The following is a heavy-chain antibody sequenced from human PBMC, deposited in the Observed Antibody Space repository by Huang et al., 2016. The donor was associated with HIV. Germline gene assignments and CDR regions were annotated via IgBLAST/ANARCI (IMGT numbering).Heavy chain of an antibody. D-gene: IGHD4-17*01. V-gene: IGHV3-30*18. CDR3: AKPSGDYEFFDF. CDR2: ISKDGSRK. CDR1: GFMFSTFG. J-gene: IGHJ4*02. Sequence: QVHLEESGGGVVQPGRPLRLSCTASGFMFSTFGIDWVAGISKDGSRKYYVDSVKGRFTISRDNSKNIVYLQMNSLRPEDTAVYYCAKPSGDYEFFDFWGQGTVVTVSS.